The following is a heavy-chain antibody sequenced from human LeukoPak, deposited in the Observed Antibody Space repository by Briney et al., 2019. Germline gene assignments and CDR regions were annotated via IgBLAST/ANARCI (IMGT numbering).Heavy chain of an antibody. CDR2: VNESGGT. V-gene: IGHV4-34*01. CDR1: IDSFSNYH. CDR3: ARGQGATVPQVGKNWFDP. D-gene: IGHD1-26*01. J-gene: IGHJ5*02. Sequence: PSETLSLTCAVYIDSFSNYHWNWIRQTPAKGMEWIGEVNESGGTNISPSLRSRVILSVDTSKNQFYLKLISVTVADTAIYYCARGQGATVPQVGKNWFDPWGQGTRVTVSS.